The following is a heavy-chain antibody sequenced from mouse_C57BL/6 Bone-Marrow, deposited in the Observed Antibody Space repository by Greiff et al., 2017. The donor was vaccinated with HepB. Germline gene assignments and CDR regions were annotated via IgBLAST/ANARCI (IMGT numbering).Heavy chain of an antibody. CDR3: ARDRPIYYYPYWYFDV. V-gene: IGHV5-4*01. J-gene: IGHJ1*03. D-gene: IGHD1-1*01. Sequence: EVQGVESGGGLVKPGGSLKLSCAASGFTFSSYAMSWVRQTPEKRLEWVATISDGGSYTYYPDNVKGRFTISRDNAKNNLYLQMSHLKSEDTAMYYCARDRPIYYYPYWYFDVWGTGTTVTVSS. CDR2: ISDGGSYT. CDR1: GFTFSSYA.